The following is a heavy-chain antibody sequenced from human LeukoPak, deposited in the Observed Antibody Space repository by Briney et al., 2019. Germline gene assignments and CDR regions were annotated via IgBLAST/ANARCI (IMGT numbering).Heavy chain of an antibody. J-gene: IGHJ4*02. D-gene: IGHD3-9*01. V-gene: IGHV1-46*01. Sequence: ASVKVSCKASGYTFTSYYMHWVRQAPGQGLEWMGIINPSGGSTSYAQKFQGRVTMTRDTSTSTVYMELSSLRSDDTAVYYCARSRSWILTGYYRASFDYWGQGTLVTVSS. CDR2: INPSGGST. CDR1: GYTFTSYY. CDR3: ARSRSWILTGYYRASFDY.